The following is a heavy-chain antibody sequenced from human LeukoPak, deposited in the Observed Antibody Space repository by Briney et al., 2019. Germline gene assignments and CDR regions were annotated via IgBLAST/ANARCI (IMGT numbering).Heavy chain of an antibody. Sequence: ASVKVSCKASGYTFTSYDINWVRQATGQGLEWMGWMNLNSGNTGYAQKFQGRVTITRNTSISTAYMELSSLRSEDTAVYYCARSVDYGGVSDYWGQGTLVTVSS. D-gene: IGHD4-23*01. J-gene: IGHJ4*02. CDR1: GYTFTSYD. CDR2: MNLNSGNT. V-gene: IGHV1-8*03. CDR3: ARSVDYGGVSDY.